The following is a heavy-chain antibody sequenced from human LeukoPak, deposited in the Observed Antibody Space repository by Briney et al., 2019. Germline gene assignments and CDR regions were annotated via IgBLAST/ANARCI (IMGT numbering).Heavy chain of an antibody. V-gene: IGHV4-4*02. D-gene: IGHD4-17*01. CDR2: IYHSGST. CDR1: GGSISSSNW. Sequence: PSETLSLTCTVSGGSISSSNWWSWVRQPPGKGLEWIGEIYHSGSTNYNPSLKSRVTISVDKSKNQFSLKLSSVPAADTAVHYCARVTPKHRGDYGDYVPWGQGPLVTVSS. J-gene: IGHJ5*02. CDR3: ARVTPKHRGDYGDYVP.